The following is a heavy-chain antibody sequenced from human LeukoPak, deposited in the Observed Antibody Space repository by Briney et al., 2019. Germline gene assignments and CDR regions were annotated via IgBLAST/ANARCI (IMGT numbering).Heavy chain of an antibody. CDR1: GFTFSSYW. CDR2: IKQDGSEK. Sequence: GGSLRLSCAASGFTFSSYWMSWVRQAPGKGLEWVANIKQDGSEKHYVDSVKGRFTISRDNAKNSLYLQMNSLRAEDTAVYYCARDFIVSYYDSSGFGYWGQGTLVTVSS. J-gene: IGHJ4*02. V-gene: IGHV3-7*05. D-gene: IGHD3-22*01. CDR3: ARDFIVSYYDSSGFGY.